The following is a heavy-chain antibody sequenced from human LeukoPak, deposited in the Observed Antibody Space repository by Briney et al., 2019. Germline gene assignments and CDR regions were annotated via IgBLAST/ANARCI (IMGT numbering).Heavy chain of an antibody. CDR3: ASLMLINSVTRGFDY. CDR2: ISGSGGST. D-gene: IGHD3-16*01. J-gene: IGHJ4*02. V-gene: IGHV3-23*01. Sequence: PGGSLRLSCAASGFTFSSYAMSWVRQAPGKGREWVSAISGSGGSTYYADSVKGRFTISRDNSKNTLYLQMNSLRAEDTAVYYCASLMLINSVTRGFDYWGQGALVTVSS. CDR1: GFTFSSYA.